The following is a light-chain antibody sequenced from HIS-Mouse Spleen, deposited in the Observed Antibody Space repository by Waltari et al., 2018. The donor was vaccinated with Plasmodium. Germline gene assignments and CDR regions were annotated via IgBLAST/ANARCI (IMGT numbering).Light chain of an antibody. CDR3: QKYNSAPNT. CDR1: QGISNY. Sequence: IRMTPSPSSFSASTGDRVTITCRASQGISNYLAWYQQKPGKVPKLLIYAASTLQSGVPSRFSGRGSGTDFTHTNSSLQPEDVATYYSQKYNSAPNTFGQGTKLEIK. CDR2: AAS. V-gene: IGKV1-27*01. J-gene: IGKJ2*01.